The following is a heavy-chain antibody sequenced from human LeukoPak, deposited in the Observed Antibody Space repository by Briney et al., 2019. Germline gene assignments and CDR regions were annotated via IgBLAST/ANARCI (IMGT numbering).Heavy chain of an antibody. CDR1: GFTFSSYW. Sequence: PGGSLRLSCAASGFTFSSYWMSWVRQAPGKGLEWVANIKQDGSEKYYVDSVRGRFTISRDNAKNSLYLQMNSLRAEDTAVYYCARGRVDYYDSSGYYYVDYFDYWGQGTLVTVSS. CDR2: IKQDGSEK. J-gene: IGHJ4*02. D-gene: IGHD3-22*01. V-gene: IGHV3-7*01. CDR3: ARGRVDYYDSSGYYYVDYFDY.